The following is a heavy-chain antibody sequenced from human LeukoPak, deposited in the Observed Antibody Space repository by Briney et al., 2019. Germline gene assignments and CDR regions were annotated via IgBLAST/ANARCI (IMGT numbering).Heavy chain of an antibody. J-gene: IGHJ3*02. CDR2: ISGSGGST. V-gene: IGHV3-23*01. D-gene: IGHD3-22*01. CDR3: AKDPYYYDSSALEVAFDI. Sequence: PGGSLRLSCAASGFTLSSYAMSWVRQAPGKGLEWVSAISGSGGSTYYADSVKGRFTISRDNSMNTLYLQMNSLRAEDTAVYYCAKDPYYYDSSALEVAFDIWGQGTMVTVSS. CDR1: GFTLSSYA.